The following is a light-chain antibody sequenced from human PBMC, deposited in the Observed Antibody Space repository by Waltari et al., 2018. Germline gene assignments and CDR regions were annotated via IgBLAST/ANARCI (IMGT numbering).Light chain of an antibody. V-gene: IGLV2-14*01. J-gene: IGLJ3*02. CDR2: DVN. Sequence: QSALTQPASVSGSPGQSITISCTGTISDIGGYDYVSWYQQYPGEAPKLMIHDVNKLPSGVSHRFSGSKSGDTASLTISGLQADDEATYYCSSYTTISTWVFGGGTRVTVL. CDR3: SSYTTISTWV. CDR1: ISDIGGYDY.